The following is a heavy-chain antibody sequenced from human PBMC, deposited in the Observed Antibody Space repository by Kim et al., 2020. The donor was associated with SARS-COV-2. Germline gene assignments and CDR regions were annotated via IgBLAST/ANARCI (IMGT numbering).Heavy chain of an antibody. D-gene: IGHD3-3*01. J-gene: IGHJ6*02. Sequence: ASVKVSCKASGYTFTSYAMNWVRQAPGQGLEWMGWINTNTGNPTYAQGFTGRFVFSLDTSVSTAYLQISSLKAEDTAVYYCARDESITIFGVVIENYGMDVWGQGNTVTVSS. V-gene: IGHV7-4-1*02. CDR1: GYTFTSYA. CDR3: ARDESITIFGVVIENYGMDV. CDR2: INTNTGNP.